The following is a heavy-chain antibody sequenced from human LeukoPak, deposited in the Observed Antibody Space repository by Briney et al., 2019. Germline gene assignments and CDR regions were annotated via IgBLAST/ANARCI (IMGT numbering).Heavy chain of an antibody. J-gene: IGHJ4*02. Sequence: GGSLRLSCAASGFTFIDYDMHWVRQVLGKGLECVSAIGIRGDTHYSGSVKGRFTISRENAESSLYLQMNSLRAEDTAVYYCARGGIQVSGIDESDYWGQGTLVTVSS. CDR1: GFTFIDYD. CDR2: IGIRGDT. V-gene: IGHV3-13*01. CDR3: ARGGIQVSGIDESDY. D-gene: IGHD6-19*01.